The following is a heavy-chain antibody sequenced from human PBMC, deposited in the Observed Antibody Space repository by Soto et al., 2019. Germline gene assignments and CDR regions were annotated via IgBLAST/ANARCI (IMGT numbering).Heavy chain of an antibody. Sequence: GGSLRLSCAASGFMFSAYAMLWVRQAPGKGLEWVAAISYDGTNKYYADSVKGRFTISRDNSKNTLFLQMNSLRAEDTAVYYCARDPSPYPSGWYGVDFWGHGTLVTVSS. CDR3: ARDPSPYPSGWYGVDF. V-gene: IGHV3-30*04. CDR1: GFMFSAYA. J-gene: IGHJ4*01. CDR2: ISYDGTNK. D-gene: IGHD6-19*01.